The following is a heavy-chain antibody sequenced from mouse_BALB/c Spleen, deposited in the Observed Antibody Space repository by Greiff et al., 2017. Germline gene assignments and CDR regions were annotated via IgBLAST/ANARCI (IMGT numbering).Heavy chain of an antibody. Sequence: EVKLMESGGGLVKPGGSLKLSCAASGFTFSSYAMSWVRQTPEKRLEWVATISSGGSYTYYPDSVKGRFTISRDNAKNTLYLQMSSLRSEDTAMYYCASLYWGQGTLVTVSA. CDR3: ASLY. CDR1: GFTFSSYA. CDR2: ISSGGSYT. J-gene: IGHJ3*01. V-gene: IGHV5-9-3*01.